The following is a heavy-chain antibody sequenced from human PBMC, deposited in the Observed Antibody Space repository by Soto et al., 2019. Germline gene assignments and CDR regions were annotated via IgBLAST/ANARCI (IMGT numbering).Heavy chain of an antibody. CDR1: GDSVSSNSAA. V-gene: IGHV6-1*01. Sequence: SQTLSLTCAISGDSVSSNSAAWNWIRQSPSRGLEWLGRTYYRPKWYNDYAVSVKSRITINPDTSKNQFSLQLNSVTPEDTAVYYCARGRGYCSGGSCDWFDPWGQGTLVTVSS. J-gene: IGHJ5*02. CDR2: TYYRPKWYN. D-gene: IGHD2-15*01. CDR3: ARGRGYCSGGSCDWFDP.